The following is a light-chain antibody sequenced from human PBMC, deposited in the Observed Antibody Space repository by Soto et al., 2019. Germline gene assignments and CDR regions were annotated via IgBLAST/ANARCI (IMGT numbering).Light chain of an antibody. V-gene: IGKV3-11*01. CDR1: QSVHNY. J-gene: IGKJ4*01. CDR2: DAS. CDR3: QHRVNWPT. Sequence: PGARATLSCRASQSVHNYLAWYQQKPGQAPRLVISDASNRATGIPARFSGSGSGTDFTLTISSLEPEDFAVYYCQHRVNWPTFGGGTKVEIK.